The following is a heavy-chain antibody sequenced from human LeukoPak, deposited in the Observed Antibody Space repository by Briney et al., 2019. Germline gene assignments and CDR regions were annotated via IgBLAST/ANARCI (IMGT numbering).Heavy chain of an antibody. D-gene: IGHD3-10*01. CDR1: GGSITSGGYS. Sequence: SETLSLTCAVSGGSITSGGYSWTWLRQPPGKGLEWIGYIYYSGSTYYNPSLKSRVTISVDMSKKQFSLKLSSVTAADTAVYYCASGSGSDLRYWGQGTLV. J-gene: IGHJ4*02. CDR3: ASGSGSDLRY. CDR2: IYYSGST. V-gene: IGHV4-30-2*01.